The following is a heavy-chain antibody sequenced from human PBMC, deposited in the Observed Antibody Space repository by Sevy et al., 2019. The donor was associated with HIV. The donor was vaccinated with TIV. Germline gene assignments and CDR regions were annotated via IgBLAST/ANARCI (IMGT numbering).Heavy chain of an antibody. CDR1: GGSMTNYF. V-gene: IGHV4-4*08. CDR3: GRESIGSIGDFDY. D-gene: IGHD3-3*01. CDR2: IYSSGNT. J-gene: IGHJ4*02. Sequence: SETLSLTCTVSGGSMTNYFWSWVRQAPGKRLEWIGYIYSSGNTNYNPSLKSRVAISKDMSNNQFSLKMNSVTAADTAVYYFGRESIGSIGDFDYWGEGTLVTVSS.